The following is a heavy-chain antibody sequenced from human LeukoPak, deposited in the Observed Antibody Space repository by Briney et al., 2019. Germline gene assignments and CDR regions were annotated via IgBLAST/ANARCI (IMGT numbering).Heavy chain of an antibody. CDR2: INQSGST. Sequence: SETLSLTCTVSGGSISSYYWSWIRQPPGKGLEWIGEINQSGSTNYNPSLKSRVTISVDTSKNQFSLKLRSVTAADTAVSYCARDSYSSGWYGAPRWMGVYFDYWGQGTLVTVSS. CDR3: ARDSYSSGWYGAPRWMGVYFDY. D-gene: IGHD6-19*01. J-gene: IGHJ4*02. CDR1: GGSISSYY. V-gene: IGHV4-34*01.